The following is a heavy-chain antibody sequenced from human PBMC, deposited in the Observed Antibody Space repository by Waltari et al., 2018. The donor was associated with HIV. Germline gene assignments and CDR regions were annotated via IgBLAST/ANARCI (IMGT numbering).Heavy chain of an antibody. CDR2: IKEDGSQK. D-gene: IGHD3-10*01. V-gene: IGHV3-7*01. J-gene: IGHJ4*02. CDR1: GFEFRRYW. Sequence: DGQLVESGGGVVRPGGSLRRSCVGSGFEFRRYWMTWVRQTPGKGLAWVANIKEDGSQKYYEESVKGRFTITRDNAENTVWLEMRNLRVDDAGLYYCARDGGEYWGQGTLLTVSS. CDR3: ARDGGEY.